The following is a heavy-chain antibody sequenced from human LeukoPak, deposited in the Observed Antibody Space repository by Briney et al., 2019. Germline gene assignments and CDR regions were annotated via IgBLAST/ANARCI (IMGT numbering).Heavy chain of an antibody. V-gene: IGHV1-2*02. CDR3: ARGRIVGATEGPRWFDP. CDR2: INPNSGGT. Sequence: ASVKVSCKASGYTFTGYYMHWVRQAPGQGLEWMGWINPNSGGTNYAQKFQGRVTITRNTSISTAYMELSSLRSEDTAVYYCARGRIVGATEGPRWFDPWGQGTLVTVSS. CDR1: GYTFTGYY. J-gene: IGHJ5*02. D-gene: IGHD1-26*01.